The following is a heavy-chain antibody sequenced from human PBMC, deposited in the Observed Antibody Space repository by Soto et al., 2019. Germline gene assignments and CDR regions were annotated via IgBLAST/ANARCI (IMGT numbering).Heavy chain of an antibody. CDR1: GGTFKKFA. CDR3: ARSGKFHSEDLWEASYSHGLDV. J-gene: IGHJ6*02. V-gene: IGHV1-69*01. CDR2: TLPFLGSS. Sequence: QVQLVQSGPEVKKPGSSVKVSCEASGGTFKKFAISWVRQAPGQGLEWMGGTLPFLGSSKYPQKFQGRVTIAADESATTTDMELTGLTSEDTAVYYCARSGKFHSEDLWEASYSHGLDVWGQGTTVTVSS. D-gene: IGHD1-26*01.